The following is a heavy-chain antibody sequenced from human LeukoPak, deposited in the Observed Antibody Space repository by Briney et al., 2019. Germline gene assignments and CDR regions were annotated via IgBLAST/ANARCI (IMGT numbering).Heavy chain of an antibody. J-gene: IGHJ2*01. CDR2: IGDTGRAK. CDR3: AIEAAWGNWYFDH. Sequence: GGSLRLSCAASGFTFSRHGMHWVRQAPGKGLEWVAVIGDTGRAKYYADSVEGRFTASRDNFKNTLYLEMNSLRYDDTALYYCAIEAAWGNWYFDHWGRGTLVTVSS. V-gene: IGHV3-33*08. D-gene: IGHD3-16*01. CDR1: GFTFSRHG.